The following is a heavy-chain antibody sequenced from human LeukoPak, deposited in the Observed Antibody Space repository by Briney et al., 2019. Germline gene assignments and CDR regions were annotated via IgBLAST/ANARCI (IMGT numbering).Heavy chain of an antibody. Sequence: ASVKVSCKASGYTFTSYAMNWVRQAPGQGLEWMGWISAYNGNTNYAQKLQGRVTMTTDTSTSTAYMELRSLRSDDTAVYYCARVRRVTPLDYWGQGTLVTVSS. CDR2: ISAYNGNT. V-gene: IGHV1-18*01. CDR1: GYTFTSYA. J-gene: IGHJ4*02. CDR3: ARVRRVTPLDY. D-gene: IGHD4-23*01.